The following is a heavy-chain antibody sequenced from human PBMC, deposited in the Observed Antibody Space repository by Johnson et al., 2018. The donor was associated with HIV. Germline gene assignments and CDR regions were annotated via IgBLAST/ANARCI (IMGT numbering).Heavy chain of an antibody. Sequence: QVQLVESGGGVVQPGRSLRLSCAASGFTFSSYAMHWVRQAPGKGLEWVAVISYDGSNKYYADSVKGRFTISRDNSKNTLYLQMNSLRAEDTAVYYCACLAHDAFDIWGQGTMVTVYS. D-gene: IGHD3-16*01. CDR1: GFTFSSYA. J-gene: IGHJ3*02. CDR2: ISYDGSNK. CDR3: ACLAHDAFDI. V-gene: IGHV3-30-3*01.